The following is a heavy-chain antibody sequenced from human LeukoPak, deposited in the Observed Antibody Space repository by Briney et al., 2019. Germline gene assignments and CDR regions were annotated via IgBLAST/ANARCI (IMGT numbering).Heavy chain of an antibody. J-gene: IGHJ5*02. V-gene: IGHV3-23*01. CDR3: AKDLPPRERYFDWGWFDP. CDR1: GFTFSNYA. Sequence: PGGSLRLSCAASGFTFSNYAMSWVRQAPGKGLEWVSAISGSGGSTYYADSVKGRFTISRDNSKNTLYLQMNSLRAEDTAVYYCAKDLPPRERYFDWGWFDPWGQGTLVTVSS. D-gene: IGHD3-9*01. CDR2: ISGSGGST.